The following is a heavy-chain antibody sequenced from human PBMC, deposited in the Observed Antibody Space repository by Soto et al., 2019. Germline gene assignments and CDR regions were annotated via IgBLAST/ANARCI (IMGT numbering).Heavy chain of an antibody. CDR2: ISYDGSNK. CDR3: ARGYSYAFYYYYYGMDV. Sequence: QVQLVESGGGVVQPGRSLRLSCAASGFTFSSYAMHWVRQAPGKGLEWVAVISYDGSNKYYADSVKGRFTISRDNSKNTLYLQMNCLRAEDTAVYYCARGYSYAFYYYYYGMDVWGQGTTVTVSS. D-gene: IGHD5-18*01. J-gene: IGHJ6*02. CDR1: GFTFSSYA. V-gene: IGHV3-30-3*01.